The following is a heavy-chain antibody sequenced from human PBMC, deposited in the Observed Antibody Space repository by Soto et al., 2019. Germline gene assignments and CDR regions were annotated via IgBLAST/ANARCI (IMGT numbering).Heavy chain of an antibody. CDR3: ARDSATGVNFDY. Sequence: GGALRLSGAASGFTFSSYEMNWVRQAPGKGLEWVSYISSSGSTIYYADSVKGRFTISRDNAKNSLYLQMNSLRAEDTAVYYCARDSATGVNFDYWGQGTLVTVSS. CDR2: ISSSGSTI. V-gene: IGHV3-48*03. CDR1: GFTFSSYE. J-gene: IGHJ4*02. D-gene: IGHD1-26*01.